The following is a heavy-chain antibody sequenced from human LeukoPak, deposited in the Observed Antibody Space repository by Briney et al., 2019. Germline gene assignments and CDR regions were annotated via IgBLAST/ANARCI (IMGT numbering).Heavy chain of an antibody. CDR3: ARGTMTDAFDI. V-gene: IGHV4-61*02. J-gene: IGHJ3*02. CDR1: GGSISSGSYY. Sequence: SETLSLTCTVSGGSISSGSYYWSWIRQPAGKGLEWIGRIYTSGSTNYNPSLKSRVTISVDTSKNQFSLELSSVTAADTAVYYCARGTMTDAFDIWGQGTMVTVSS. CDR2: IYTSGST. D-gene: IGHD3-22*01.